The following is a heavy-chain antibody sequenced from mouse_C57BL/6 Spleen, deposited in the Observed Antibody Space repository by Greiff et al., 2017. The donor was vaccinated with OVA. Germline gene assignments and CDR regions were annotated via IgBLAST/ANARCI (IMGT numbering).Heavy chain of an antibody. CDR2: IDPSDSYT. V-gene: IGHV1-69*01. Sequence: QVQLQQPGAELVMPGASVKLSCKASGYTFTSYWMHWVKQRPGQGLEWIGEIDPSDSYTNYNQKFKGKSTLTVDKSSSTAYMQLSSLTSEDSAVYYCARAGTERVWFAYWGQGTLVTVSA. CDR1: GYTFTSYW. CDR3: ARAGTERVWFAY. J-gene: IGHJ3*01. D-gene: IGHD4-1*01.